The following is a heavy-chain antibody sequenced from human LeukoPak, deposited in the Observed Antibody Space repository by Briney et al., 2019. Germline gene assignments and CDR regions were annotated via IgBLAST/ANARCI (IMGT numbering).Heavy chain of an antibody. Sequence: PGGSLRLPCAASGFTVSSNFMTWVRQAPGKGLEWVSVIYSGGSTYYADSVKDRFTISRDNSKNMLYLQMNSLRAEDTAVYYCARGGDSLHYWGQGTLVTVSS. CDR2: IYSGGST. D-gene: IGHD3-10*01. CDR1: GFTVSSNF. CDR3: ARGGDSLHY. V-gene: IGHV3-66*01. J-gene: IGHJ4*02.